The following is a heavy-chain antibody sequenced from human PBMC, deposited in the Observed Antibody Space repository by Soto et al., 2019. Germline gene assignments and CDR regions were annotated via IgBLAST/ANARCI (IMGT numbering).Heavy chain of an antibody. J-gene: IGHJ5*02. D-gene: IGHD3-3*01. CDR3: AHYPASITIFGVVNWFDP. V-gene: IGHV2-5*02. CDR2: IYWDDDK. CDR1: GFSISTSGVG. Sequence: SGPTLVNPTQTLTLTCTFSGFSISTSGVGVGWIRQPPGKALEWLAIIYWDDDKHYSPSLKSRLTITKDTSKNQVVLTMTNMDPVDTATYYCAHYPASITIFGVVNWFDPWGQGTLVIVSS.